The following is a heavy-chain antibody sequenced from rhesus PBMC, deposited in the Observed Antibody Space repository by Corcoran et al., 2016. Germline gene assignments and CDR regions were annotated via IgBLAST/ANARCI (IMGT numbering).Heavy chain of an antibody. Sequence: QVQLQESGPGLVKPSETLSLTCGVSGYSISYGYGWSWIRQSPGKGLEWVGSTGGSGGRTNHTPPRKSRVTISKDTTKNQSSLNLTCVTAADTAVYYCARVTGYTRGWDGAYGLDSWGQGVVVIVSS. D-gene: IGHD6-31*01. CDR3: ARVTGYTRGWDGAYGLDS. CDR1: GYSISYGYG. J-gene: IGHJ6*01. CDR2: TGGSGGRT. V-gene: IGHV4-127*01.